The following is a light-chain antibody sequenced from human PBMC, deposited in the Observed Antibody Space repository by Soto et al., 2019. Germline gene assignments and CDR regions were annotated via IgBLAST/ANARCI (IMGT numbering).Light chain of an antibody. CDR3: CSYAGDPYV. Sequence: QSALTQPASVSGSPGQSIAISCTGTSSDVGRWNSVSWYQQHPGKAPKLMLYEGSKRPSGVSDRFSGSKSGNTASLTISGLQADDEDHYYCCSYAGDPYVFGTGTKVTVL. CDR1: SSDVGRWNS. V-gene: IGLV2-23*01. CDR2: EGS. J-gene: IGLJ1*01.